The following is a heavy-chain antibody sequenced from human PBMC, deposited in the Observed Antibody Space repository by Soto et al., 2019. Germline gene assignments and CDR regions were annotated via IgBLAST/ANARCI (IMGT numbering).Heavy chain of an antibody. CDR1: GFTFSTYA. CDR3: AKEERRGYSWGGALDH. D-gene: IGHD5-18*01. Sequence: VQLLESGGGLVQPGGSLRLSCVVSGFTFSTYAMSWVRQAPGKGLEWVLGISGTSGSTNYADSVKGRFTISRDNSKNTLYLQMNSLRAEDTAVYYCAKEERRGYSWGGALDHWGQGTLVTVSS. J-gene: IGHJ4*02. V-gene: IGHV3-23*01. CDR2: ISGTSGST.